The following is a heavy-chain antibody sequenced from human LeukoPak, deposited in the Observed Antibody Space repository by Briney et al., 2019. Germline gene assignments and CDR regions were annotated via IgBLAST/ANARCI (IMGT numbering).Heavy chain of an antibody. CDR3: ARYCSGGGCYSGFDF. D-gene: IGHD2-15*01. CDR1: GFTFNSYA. J-gene: IGHJ4*02. Sequence: GGSLRLSCAASGFTFNSYAMSWVRRAPGKGLEWVSTITPSGGATYYADSVKGRFTISRDISKNTLFLQMNSLRADDTAIYYCARYCSGGGCYSGFDFWGQGTLVTVSS. CDR2: ITPSGGAT. V-gene: IGHV3-23*01.